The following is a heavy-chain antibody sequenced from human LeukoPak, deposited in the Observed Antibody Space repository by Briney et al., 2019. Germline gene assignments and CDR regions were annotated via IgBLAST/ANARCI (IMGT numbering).Heavy chain of an antibody. CDR2: IYYSGST. Sequence: SETLSLTCTVSGGSFSSSSYYWGWIRQPPGKGLEWIVSIYYSGSTYYNPSLRSRVTISVDTSKNQFSLKLSSVTAADTAVYYCARHRDIAAAGPGWYFDLWGRGTLVTVSS. V-gene: IGHV4-39*01. CDR1: GGSFSSSSYY. CDR3: ARHRDIAAAGPGWYFDL. J-gene: IGHJ2*01. D-gene: IGHD6-13*01.